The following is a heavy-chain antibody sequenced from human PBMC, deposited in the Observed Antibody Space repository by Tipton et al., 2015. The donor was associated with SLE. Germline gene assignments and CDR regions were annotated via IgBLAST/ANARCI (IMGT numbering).Heavy chain of an antibody. J-gene: IGHJ5*02. CDR3: ATLRALIGVGLKNWFDP. Sequence: SLRLSCATSGFTFRNYAMSWVRQAPGKGPEWVSGISRRSGDHTYYADSVKGRFTISRDNAKNSLYLQMNSLRAEDTAVYYCATLRALIGVGLKNWFDPWGQGTLVTVSP. V-gene: IGHV3-23*01. CDR1: GFTFRNYA. CDR2: ISRRSGDHT. D-gene: IGHD3-3*01.